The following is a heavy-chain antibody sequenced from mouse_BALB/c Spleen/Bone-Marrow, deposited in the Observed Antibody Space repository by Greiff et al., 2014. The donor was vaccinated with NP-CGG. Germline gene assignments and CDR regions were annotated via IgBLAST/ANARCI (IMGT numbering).Heavy chain of an antibody. J-gene: IGHJ2*01. CDR2: IYPGDGDT. CDR1: GYTFTSYW. Sequence: LEESGAELARPGASVKSSCKASGYTFTSYWMRWVKQRPGQGLEWIGAIYPGDGDTRYTQKFKGKATLTADKSSSTAYMQLSSLASEDSAVYYCARGFPFDYWGQGTTLTVSS. V-gene: IGHV1-87*01. CDR3: ARGFPFDY.